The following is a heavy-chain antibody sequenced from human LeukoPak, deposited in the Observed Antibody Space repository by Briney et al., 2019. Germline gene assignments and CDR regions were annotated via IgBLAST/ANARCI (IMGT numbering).Heavy chain of an antibody. Sequence: GGSLRLSCAASGLTFSNTWMTWVRQFPGKELEWVANINGDGSVKNHVDSVKGRFTISRDNARNSLYLQTNSLRAEDTAIYYCARDPAYGALDYWGPGTLVTVSS. CDR3: ARDPAYGALDY. CDR2: INGDGSVK. J-gene: IGHJ4*02. CDR1: GLTFSNTW. D-gene: IGHD4-17*01. V-gene: IGHV3-7*01.